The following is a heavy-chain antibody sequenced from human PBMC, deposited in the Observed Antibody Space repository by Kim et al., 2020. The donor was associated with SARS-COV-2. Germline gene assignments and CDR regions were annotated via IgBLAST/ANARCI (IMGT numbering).Heavy chain of an antibody. J-gene: IGHJ4*02. CDR3: ARVRNPYSYGTRNPLYYFDY. CDR1: GGSISSYY. D-gene: IGHD5-18*01. Sequence: SETLSLTCTVSGGSISSYYWSWIRQPPGKGLEWIGYIYYSGSTNYNPSLKSRVTISVDTSKNQFSLKLSSVTAADTAVYYCARVRNPYSYGTRNPLYYFDYWGQGTLVTVSS. V-gene: IGHV4-59*01. CDR2: IYYSGST.